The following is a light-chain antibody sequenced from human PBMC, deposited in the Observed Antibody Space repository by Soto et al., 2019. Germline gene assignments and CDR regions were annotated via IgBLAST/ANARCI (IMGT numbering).Light chain of an antibody. J-gene: IGKJ5*01. CDR1: QSVRTS. V-gene: IGKV3-11*01. CDR2: DAS. Sequence: EVVLTQSPATLSLSPGERATLSCRASQSVRTSLAWYQHKPGQAPRLVIYDASLRANGVPARFGGSGSGTDFTLTINSQEPENFAVYYCQQRNVWPPITFGQGTRLEIK. CDR3: QQRNVWPPIT.